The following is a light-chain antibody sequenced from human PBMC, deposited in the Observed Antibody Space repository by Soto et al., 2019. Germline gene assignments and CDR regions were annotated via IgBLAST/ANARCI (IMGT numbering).Light chain of an antibody. Sequence: DIPMTQSPSSLSASVGDRVTITCQASQDISNYLNWYQHKPGKAPKLLIYDASNLETGVPSRFSGSGSGTDFTFTISSLQPEDIATYYCQQYDNFVWTFGQGTKVELK. CDR2: DAS. J-gene: IGKJ1*01. CDR1: QDISNY. CDR3: QQYDNFVWT. V-gene: IGKV1-33*01.